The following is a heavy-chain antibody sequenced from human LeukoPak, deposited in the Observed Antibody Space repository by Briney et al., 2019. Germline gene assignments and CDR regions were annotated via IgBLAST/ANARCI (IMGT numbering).Heavy chain of an antibody. V-gene: IGHV4-34*01. D-gene: IGHD2-2*02. J-gene: IGHJ4*02. Sequence: SETLSLTCAVYGGSFSGYYWSWIRQPPGKGLEWIGEINHSGSTNYNPSLKSRVTISVDTSKNQFSLKLSSVTAADTAVYYCARGLRPIVVVPAAILDYWDQGTLVTVSS. CDR2: INHSGST. CDR3: ARGLRPIVVVPAAILDY. CDR1: GGSFSGYY.